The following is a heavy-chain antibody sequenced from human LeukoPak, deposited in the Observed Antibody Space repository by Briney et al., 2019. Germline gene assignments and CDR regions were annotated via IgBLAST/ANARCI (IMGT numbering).Heavy chain of an antibody. V-gene: IGHV3-21*01. J-gene: IGHJ4*02. D-gene: IGHD6-19*01. CDR1: GFTFSSYS. CDR2: ISSRSSYR. Sequence: GGSLRLSCAASGFTFSSYSMNWVRQAPGKGLEWVSSISSRSSYRYYAGSVKGRFTISRESAWNSLSLQRDSLRADDTAVYYCARAISVAVGGYYLDTWGQGTLVIVSS. CDR3: ARAISVAVGGYYLDT.